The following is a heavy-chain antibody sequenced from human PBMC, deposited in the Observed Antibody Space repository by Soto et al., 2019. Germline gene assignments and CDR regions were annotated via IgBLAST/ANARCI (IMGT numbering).Heavy chain of an antibody. J-gene: IGHJ1*01. CDR2: IIPIFGTA. CDR3: GGPPGPVAGGGGSAQ. CDR1: GGTFSSYA. V-gene: IGHV1-69*06. Sequence: QVQLVQSGAEVKKPGSSVKVSCKASGGTFSSYAISWVRQAPGQGLEWMGGIIPIFGTANYAQKFQGRVTITGEKPTRKANRERGTRGLEDRAVYYWGGPPGPVAGGGGSAQGGQDPLSPVSS. D-gene: IGHD2-15*01.